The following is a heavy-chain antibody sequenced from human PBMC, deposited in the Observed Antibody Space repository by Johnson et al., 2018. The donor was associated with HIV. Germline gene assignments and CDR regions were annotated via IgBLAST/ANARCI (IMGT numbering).Heavy chain of an antibody. CDR3: ARGPVMVRGVTDAFDI. CDR2: IYSGGST. CDR1: GFTVSSNY. J-gene: IGHJ3*02. V-gene: IGHV3-66*01. Sequence: VLLVESGGGLVQPGGSLRLSCAASGFTVSSNYMSWVRQAPGKGLEWVSVIYSGGSTYYADSLKVRFTISRDNSKNTLYLQMNSLRAEDTAVYYCARGPVMVRGVTDAFDIWDQGTMVTVSS. D-gene: IGHD3-10*01.